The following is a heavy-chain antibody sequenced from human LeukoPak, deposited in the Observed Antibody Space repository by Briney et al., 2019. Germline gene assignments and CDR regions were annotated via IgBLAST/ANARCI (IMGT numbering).Heavy chain of an antibody. CDR3: ARSAARLRYYYAMDV. CDR2: ISGGGGST. CDR1: GFTFSSYA. Sequence: GGSLRLSCAASGFTFSSYAMSWVRQAPGKGLEWVSVISGGGGSTYYADSVKGRFTISRDTSKNTLYLQMNSLRAEDTAVYFCARSAARLRYYYAMDVWGQGTTVTVCS. V-gene: IGHV3-23*01. D-gene: IGHD6-6*01. J-gene: IGHJ6*02.